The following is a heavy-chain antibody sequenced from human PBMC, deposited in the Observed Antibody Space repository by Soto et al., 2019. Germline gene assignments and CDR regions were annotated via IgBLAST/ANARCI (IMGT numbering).Heavy chain of an antibody. Sequence: SETLSLTCTVSGGSISSSSYYWGWIRQPPGKGLEWIGSIYYSGSTYYNPSLKSRVTISVDTSKNQFSLKLSSVTAADTAVYYCARSLVNYDFWSGYYNWFDPWGQGTLVTVSS. CDR3: ARSLVNYDFWSGYYNWFDP. CDR2: IYYSGST. J-gene: IGHJ5*02. D-gene: IGHD3-3*01. CDR1: GGSISSSSYY. V-gene: IGHV4-39*01.